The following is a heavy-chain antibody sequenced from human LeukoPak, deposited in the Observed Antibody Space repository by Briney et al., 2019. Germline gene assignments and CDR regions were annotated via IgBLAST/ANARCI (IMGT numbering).Heavy chain of an antibody. CDR2: ISGSGGST. J-gene: IGHJ4*02. Sequence: PGGSLRLSCAASGFTFSNYAMSWVRQAPGKGLEWVSAISGSGGSTYYADSVKGRFTISRDNSKNTLYLQMNSLRAEDTAVYYCAKDSRCGISGYSSGCELDYWGQGTLVTVSS. CDR3: AKDSRCGISGYSSGCELDY. V-gene: IGHV3-23*01. D-gene: IGHD6-19*01. CDR1: GFTFSNYA.